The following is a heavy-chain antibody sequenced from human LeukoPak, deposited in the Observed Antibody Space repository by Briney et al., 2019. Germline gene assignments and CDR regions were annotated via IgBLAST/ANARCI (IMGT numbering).Heavy chain of an antibody. Sequence: PSETLSLTCTVSGGSISSYYWSWIRQPPGKGLEWIGYIYYSGSSNYNPSPKSRVTISVDTSKNQFSLKLTSVTAADTAVYYCARTSGMTTVYYYYMDVWGEGTTVIVSS. CDR1: GGSISSYY. CDR3: ARTSGMTTVYYYYMDV. V-gene: IGHV4-59*01. J-gene: IGHJ6*03. D-gene: IGHD4-11*01. CDR2: IYYSGSS.